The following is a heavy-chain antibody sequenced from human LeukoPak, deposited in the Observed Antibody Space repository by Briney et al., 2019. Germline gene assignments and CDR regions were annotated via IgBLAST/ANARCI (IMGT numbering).Heavy chain of an antibody. D-gene: IGHD4-17*01. CDR1: GFIFSSYA. CDR2: ISNDGSNK. J-gene: IGHJ4*02. V-gene: IGHV3-30-3*01. Sequence: PGRSLRLSCAASGFIFSSYAMHWVRQAPGKGLEWVAIISNDGSNKYYADSVKGRFTISRDNSKNTLYLQMNSLRAEDTAIFYCARDHYADYLFDYWGQGTLVTVSS. CDR3: ARDHYADYLFDY.